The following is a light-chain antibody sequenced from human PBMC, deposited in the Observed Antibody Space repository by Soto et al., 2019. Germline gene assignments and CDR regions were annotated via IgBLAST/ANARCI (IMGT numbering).Light chain of an antibody. CDR3: QKSYSTIP. V-gene: IGKV1-39*01. Sequence: DIQMTQSPSSLSASVGERVTITCRASQSISSYLNWYQQKPGKAPKLLIYAASSLQSGVPSRFSGSGSGTDLTLTISSLQPEDFATYYCQKSYSTIPFCQGTRLEIK. CDR2: AAS. J-gene: IGKJ5*01. CDR1: QSISSY.